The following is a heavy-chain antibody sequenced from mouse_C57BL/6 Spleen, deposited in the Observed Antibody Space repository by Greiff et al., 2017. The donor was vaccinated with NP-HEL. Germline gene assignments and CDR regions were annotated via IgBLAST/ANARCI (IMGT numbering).Heavy chain of an antibody. Sequence: QFQLQQSGAELAKPVASVKLSCKASGYTFTSYWMHWVKQRPGQGLEWIGYINPSSGYTKYNQKFKDKATLTADKSSSTAYMQLSSLTYEDSAVYYCATDYYGSSYGSFAYWGQGTLVTVSA. D-gene: IGHD1-1*01. CDR2: INPSSGYT. CDR1: GYTFTSYW. CDR3: ATDYYGSSYGSFAY. V-gene: IGHV1-7*01. J-gene: IGHJ3*01.